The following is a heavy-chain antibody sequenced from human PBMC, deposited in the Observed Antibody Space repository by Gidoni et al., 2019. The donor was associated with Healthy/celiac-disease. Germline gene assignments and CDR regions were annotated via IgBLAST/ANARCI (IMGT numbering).Heavy chain of an antibody. Sequence: QVQLVQSGAEVKKPGSSVKVSCKASGGTFSSYAISWVRQAPGQGLEWMGGINPIFGTANYAQKFQGRVTITADESTSTAYMELSSLRSEDTAVYYCARDLSLRAAGTVEYFQHWGQGTLVTVSS. CDR3: ARDLSLRAAGTVEYFQH. J-gene: IGHJ1*01. D-gene: IGHD6-13*01. CDR2: INPIFGTA. CDR1: GGTFSSYA. V-gene: IGHV1-69*01.